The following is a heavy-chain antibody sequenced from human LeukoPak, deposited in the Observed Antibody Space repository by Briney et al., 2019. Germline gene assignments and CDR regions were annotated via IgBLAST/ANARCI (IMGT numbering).Heavy chain of an antibody. V-gene: IGHV5-51*01. Sequence: GESLMISCKASGYTFTHQWIGWVRQMSGSGQEWMGIIYPRDSDTIYSPSFQGHVTISADTSINTAYLEWSSLEASDTAIYYCARHSDVIGAIWGQGTLVTVSS. J-gene: IGHJ4*02. CDR1: GYTFTHQW. CDR3: ARHSDVIGAI. D-gene: IGHD3-10*01. CDR2: IYPRDSDT.